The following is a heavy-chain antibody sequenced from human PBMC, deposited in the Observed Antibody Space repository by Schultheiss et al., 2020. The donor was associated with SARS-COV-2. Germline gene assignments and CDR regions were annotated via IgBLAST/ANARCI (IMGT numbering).Heavy chain of an antibody. CDR3: ARDRMYYYGSGSYYGRNDY. V-gene: IGHV4-61*08. CDR1: GGSISSGGYY. D-gene: IGHD3-10*01. CDR2: IYYSGST. Sequence: SETLSLTCTVSGGSISSGGYYWSWIRQPPGKGLEWIGYIYYSGSTNYNPSLKSRVTISVDTSKNQFSLKLSSVTAADTAVYYCARDRMYYYGSGSYYGRNDYWGQGTLVTVSS. J-gene: IGHJ4*02.